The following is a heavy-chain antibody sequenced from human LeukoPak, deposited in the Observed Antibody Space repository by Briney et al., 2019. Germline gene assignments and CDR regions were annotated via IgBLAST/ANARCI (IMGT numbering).Heavy chain of an antibody. V-gene: IGHV3-23*01. CDR1: GFTFSSYW. CDR2: ISGSGIGT. Sequence: PGGSLRLSCAASGFTFSSYWMHWVRQAPGKGLEWVSSISGSGIGTFYADSVKGRFTISRDNSKNTLYLQMNSLRAEDTAVYYCAKDSSIGSLGSAALGYWGQGTLVTVSS. CDR3: AKDSSIGSLGSAALGY. D-gene: IGHD6-13*01. J-gene: IGHJ4*02.